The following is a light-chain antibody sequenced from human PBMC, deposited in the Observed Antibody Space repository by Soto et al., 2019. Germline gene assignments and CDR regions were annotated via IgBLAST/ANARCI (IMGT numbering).Light chain of an antibody. CDR1: SSDVSGYNY. CDR2: DVS. Sequence: CVLTRAGSVSGSPGEWITISCTGTSSDVSGYNYVSWYQQHPGKAPKFMIYDVSNRPSGVSTRFSGSKSGNTASLTISGLQAEDEADYYCNSYTASNTRQIVFGTGTKVTVL. V-gene: IGLV2-14*01. CDR3: NSYTASNTRQIV. J-gene: IGLJ1*01.